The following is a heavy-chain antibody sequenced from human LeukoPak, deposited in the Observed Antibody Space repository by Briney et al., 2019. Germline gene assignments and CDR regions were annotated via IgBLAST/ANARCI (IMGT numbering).Heavy chain of an antibody. CDR1: GFTFSDHY. J-gene: IGHJ4*02. V-gene: IGHV3-72*01. D-gene: IGHD3-22*01. Sequence: PGGSLRLSCAASGFTFSDHYMDWVRQAPGKGLEWVGRTRNKVNSYSTEYAASVNGRFTISRDDSKNSLYLQMNSLKTEDTAVYYCAREVVFYYDSSGSYSYFDYWGQGTLVTVSS. CDR3: AREVVFYYDSSGSYSYFDY. CDR2: TRNKVNSYST.